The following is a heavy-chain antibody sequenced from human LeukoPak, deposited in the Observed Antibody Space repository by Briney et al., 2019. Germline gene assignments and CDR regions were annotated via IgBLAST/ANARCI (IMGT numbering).Heavy chain of an antibody. Sequence: GASVKVSCKASGYTFTGYYMLWVRQAPGQGLEWMGWINPNSGGTNYAQKFQGRVTMTRDTSISTAYMELSRLRSDDTAVYYCARGSSYYDSSGYFDYWGQGTLVTVSS. CDR2: INPNSGGT. CDR3: ARGSSYYDSSGYFDY. D-gene: IGHD3-22*01. J-gene: IGHJ4*02. V-gene: IGHV1-2*02. CDR1: GYTFTGYY.